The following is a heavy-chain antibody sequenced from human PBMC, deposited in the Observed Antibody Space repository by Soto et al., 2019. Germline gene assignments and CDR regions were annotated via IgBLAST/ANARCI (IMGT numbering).Heavy chain of an antibody. V-gene: IGHV3-23*01. CDR3: AKGRATYYHDGTGDY. CDR2: ISGSGGFT. D-gene: IGHD3-22*01. Sequence: EVQLLESGGGLVQPGGSLRLSCAASGFTFSSYAMSWVRQAPGKGLEWVSAISGSGGFTYYADSVKGRFTISRDNSKNSLYLQMNSPRAEDTAVYYCAKGRATYYHDGTGDYWGKGTLVTVSS. CDR1: GFTFSSYA. J-gene: IGHJ4*02.